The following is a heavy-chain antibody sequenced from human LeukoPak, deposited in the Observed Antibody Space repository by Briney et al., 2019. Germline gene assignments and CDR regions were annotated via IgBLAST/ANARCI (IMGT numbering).Heavy chain of an antibody. Sequence: PGGSLRLSCAASGFTFSSHGMNWVRQAPGKGLEWVSGISPNGVITYYADSVKGRFTISRDNSKGTVYLQMNSLRPEDTAVYYCTSVVSGSYEVSWGQGTLVTVSS. D-gene: IGHD1-26*01. J-gene: IGHJ5*02. CDR3: TSVVSGSYEVS. CDR2: ISPNGVIT. V-gene: IGHV3-23*01. CDR1: GFTFSSHG.